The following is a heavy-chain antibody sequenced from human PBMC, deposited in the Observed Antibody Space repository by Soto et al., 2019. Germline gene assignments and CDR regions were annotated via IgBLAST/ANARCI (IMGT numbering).Heavy chain of an antibody. J-gene: IGHJ5*02. D-gene: IGHD2-21*01. V-gene: IGHV4-31*03. CDR3: ARLRIATNNYKWFDP. CDR1: GAALNSGNYY. CDR2: IYVTGAV. Sequence: SETLSLTCSVSGAALNSGNYYWSWIRQVPGKGLEWIGHIYVTGAVDYNPSLRDRITTSQDTSERQFSLNLRLVTAADTAVYYCARLRIATNNYKWFDPWGQGTLVTVSS.